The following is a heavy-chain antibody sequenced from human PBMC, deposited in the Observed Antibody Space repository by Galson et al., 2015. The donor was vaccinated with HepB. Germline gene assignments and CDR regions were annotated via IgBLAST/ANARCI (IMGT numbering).Heavy chain of an antibody. Sequence: SVKVSCKVAGYSLTELSMHWVRQAPGKGLEWMGGFDPEGGETIYAQKLQGRITLTEDTSTDTAYMGLSSLRSEDTAVYYCATDLGWEQRFWGQGTLVTVSS. D-gene: IGHD1/OR15-1a*01. J-gene: IGHJ4*02. CDR2: FDPEGGET. CDR3: ATDLGWEQRF. V-gene: IGHV1-24*01. CDR1: GYSLTELS.